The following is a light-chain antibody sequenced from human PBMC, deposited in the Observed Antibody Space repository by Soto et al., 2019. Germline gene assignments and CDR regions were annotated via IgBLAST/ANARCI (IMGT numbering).Light chain of an antibody. CDR3: QQYTKSRT. J-gene: IGKJ1*01. V-gene: IGKV3-20*01. CDR1: ESVSSIY. CDR2: GAS. Sequence: EIVLTQSPGTLSLYPGERATLSCRASESVSSIYFAWYQQKPGQAPRLLIYGASTRATGIPDRFSGRGSGTDFTLTISRLEPEDFAVYYCQQYTKSRTFGQGTKVDIK.